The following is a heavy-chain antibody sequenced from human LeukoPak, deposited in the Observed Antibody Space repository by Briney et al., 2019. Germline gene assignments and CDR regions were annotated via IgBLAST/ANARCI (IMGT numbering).Heavy chain of an antibody. Sequence: ASVKVSCKVSGYTLTELSMHWVRQAPGKGLEWMGGFDPEDGETIYARKFQGRVTMTEDTSTDTAYMELSSLRSEDTAVYYCATEATSNDAFDIWGQGTMVTVSS. CDR2: FDPEDGET. J-gene: IGHJ3*02. V-gene: IGHV1-24*01. CDR1: GYTLTELS. D-gene: IGHD5-12*01. CDR3: ATEATSNDAFDI.